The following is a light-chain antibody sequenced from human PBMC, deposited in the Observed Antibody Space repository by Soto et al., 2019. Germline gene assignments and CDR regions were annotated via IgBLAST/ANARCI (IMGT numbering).Light chain of an antibody. CDR2: GAS. CDR1: QSVSSK. V-gene: IGKV3-15*01. Sequence: EIVLRQSPGTLSGCTGERATLSCRASQSVSSKLAWYQQKPGQAPRLLFYGASTGATGIPARFSGSGSETEFTLSISSLQSEDCAVYYCQQYNNWAGTFGQGTKVDIK. CDR3: QQYNNWAGT. J-gene: IGKJ1*01.